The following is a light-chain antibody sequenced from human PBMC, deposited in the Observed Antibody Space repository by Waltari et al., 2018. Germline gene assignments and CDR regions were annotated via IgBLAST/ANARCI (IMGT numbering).Light chain of an antibody. J-gene: IGKJ5*01. CDR3: MQGTHWPPIT. Sequence: DVVMTQSPLSLPVTLGQPASISCRSSQSLVHSDGNTYLNWFLQRPGQSPRRLIYKVSKRGAGVPDRLSGSGSGTDFTLKISRVEAEDVGIYYCMQGTHWPPITFGQGTRLEIK. V-gene: IGKV2-30*02. CDR2: KVS. CDR1: QSLVHSDGNTY.